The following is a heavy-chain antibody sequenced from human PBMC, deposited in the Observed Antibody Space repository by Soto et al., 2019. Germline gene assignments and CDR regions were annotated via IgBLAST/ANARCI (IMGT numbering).Heavy chain of an antibody. CDR2: VWSNGSNN. CDR1: GFSFSIYG. V-gene: IGHV3-33*01. Sequence: QVQLLDSGGGVVQPGTSLRLSCAASGFSFSIYGMHWVRQAPGKGLEWVAVVWSNGSNNYYADSVRGRFTISRDNSKNSLYLQMNSLKLEDTAVYYCVRERGPFDAFDLWGQGTMVTVYS. CDR3: VRERGPFDAFDL. J-gene: IGHJ3*01.